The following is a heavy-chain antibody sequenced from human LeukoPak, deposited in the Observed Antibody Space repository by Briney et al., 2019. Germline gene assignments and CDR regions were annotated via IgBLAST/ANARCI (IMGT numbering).Heavy chain of an antibody. CDR3: ARESGGNTPYYFDY. V-gene: IGHV3-30*04. CDR1: GFTFSTYA. Sequence: GGSLRLSCAASGFTFSTYALHWVRQAPGKGLEWVAVISYDDGSNKYYADSVKGRFTISRNNSKNTLYLQMNSLRTEDTAVYYCARESGGNTPYYFDYWGQGTLVTVSS. D-gene: IGHD2-2*02. CDR2: ISYDDGSNK. J-gene: IGHJ4*02.